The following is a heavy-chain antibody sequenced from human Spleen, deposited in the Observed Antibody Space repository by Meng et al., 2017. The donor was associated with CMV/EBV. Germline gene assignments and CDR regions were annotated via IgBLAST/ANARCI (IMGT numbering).Heavy chain of an antibody. CDR1: GFTFGAYS. V-gene: IGHV3-48*04. Sequence: GGSLRLSCAASGFTFGAYSMNWVRQAPGKGLEWVSYISSSSDTIYYADSVKGRFTISRDNAKNSLYLQVNSLRAEDTAVYFCARDFAYNWNYIDYWGQGTLVTVSS. CDR3: ARDFAYNWNYIDY. J-gene: IGHJ4*02. D-gene: IGHD1-20*01. CDR2: ISSSSDTI.